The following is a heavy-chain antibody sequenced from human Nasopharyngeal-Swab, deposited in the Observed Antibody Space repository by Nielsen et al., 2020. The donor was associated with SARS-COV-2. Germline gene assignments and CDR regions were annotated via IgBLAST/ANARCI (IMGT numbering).Heavy chain of an antibody. J-gene: IGHJ4*02. CDR3: ASTGPGVVVAATTFDY. CDR2: IIPIFGTA. Sequence: WVRQAGVQGLEWMGGIIPIFGTANYAQKFQGRVTITADESTSTAYMELSGMRSEDTAVYYCASTGPGVVVAATTFDYWGQGTLVTVSS. D-gene: IGHD2-15*01. V-gene: IGHV1-69*01.